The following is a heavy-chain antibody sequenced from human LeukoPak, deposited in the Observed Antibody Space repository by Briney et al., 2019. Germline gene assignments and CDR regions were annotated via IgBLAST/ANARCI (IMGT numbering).Heavy chain of an antibody. Sequence: ASVKVSCKASGYTFSSYAISWVRQAPGQGLEWMGWINVYNGNRNYAQNFQDRVTMTTDTSTSTAYMELRSLRSDDTAVYYCARGGLTMVRGVRSNWFDPWGQGTLVTVSS. CDR2: INVYNGNR. CDR1: GYTFSSYA. V-gene: IGHV1-18*01. D-gene: IGHD3-10*01. CDR3: ARGGLTMVRGVRSNWFDP. J-gene: IGHJ5*02.